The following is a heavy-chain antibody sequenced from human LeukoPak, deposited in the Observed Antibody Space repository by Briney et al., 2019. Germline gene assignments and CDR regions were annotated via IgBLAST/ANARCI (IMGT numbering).Heavy chain of an antibody. Sequence: SETLSLTCTVSGGSICSYYWSWIRQPPGKGMEWIGYIYYSGSTNYNPSLKSRVTISVDTSKNQFSLKLSSVTAADTAVYYCARDSRLWFGGGAFDIWGQGTMVTVSS. D-gene: IGHD3-10*01. V-gene: IGHV4-59*01. J-gene: IGHJ3*02. CDR3: ARDSRLWFGGGAFDI. CDR2: IYYSGST. CDR1: GGSICSYY.